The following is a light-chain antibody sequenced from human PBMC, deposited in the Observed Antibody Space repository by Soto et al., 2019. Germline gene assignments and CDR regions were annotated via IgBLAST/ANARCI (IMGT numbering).Light chain of an antibody. Sequence: QLVLTQSPSASASLGASVNLTCTLSSGHSNYAIAWHQQQSEKGPRYLMKLNSDGSHSKGDGIPDRFSGSSSGAERYLTISSLQSEDEADYYCQTWGSGIVVFGGATKLTVL. CDR1: SGHSNYA. CDR2: LNSDGSH. V-gene: IGLV4-69*02. J-gene: IGLJ2*01. CDR3: QTWGSGIVV.